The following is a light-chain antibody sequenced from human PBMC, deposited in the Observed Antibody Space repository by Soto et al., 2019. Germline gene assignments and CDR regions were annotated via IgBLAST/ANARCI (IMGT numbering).Light chain of an antibody. V-gene: IGKV3D-20*02. CDR2: DAS. CDR3: QQRANWPIT. CDR1: QSVSSSY. Sequence: EIVLTQSPGTLSLSPGERATLSCRASQSVSSSYLAWYQQKPGQAPRLLIYDASERATGIPARFSGGGSATDFTLTISSLEPEDFGVYYCQQRANWPITFGQGTRLEIK. J-gene: IGKJ5*01.